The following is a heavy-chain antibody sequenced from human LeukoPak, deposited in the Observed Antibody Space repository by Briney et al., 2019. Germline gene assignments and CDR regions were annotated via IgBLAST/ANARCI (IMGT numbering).Heavy chain of an antibody. CDR3: ARLPVVPAAIIYYYYYYMDL. V-gene: IGHV3-48*01. D-gene: IGHD2-2*01. CDR2: ISSSTSTI. CDR1: GFTFSSYS. Sequence: GGTLRLSCSASGFTFSSYSMNWVRQAPGKGLEWVSYISSSTSTIYYADSVKGRFTISRDNAKNSLYLQMNSLRAEDTAVYYCARLPVVPAAIIYYYYYYMDLWGKGTTVTVSS. J-gene: IGHJ6*03.